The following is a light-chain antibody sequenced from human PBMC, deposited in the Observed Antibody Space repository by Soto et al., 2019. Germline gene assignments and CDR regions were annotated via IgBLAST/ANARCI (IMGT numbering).Light chain of an antibody. J-gene: IGLJ2*01. CDR3: QVWDSSSDHVV. CDR1: NIGSKS. CDR2: YDS. V-gene: IGLV3-21*04. Sequence: SHELTQPPSVSVAPGKTARLTCGGNNIGSKSVHWYQQKPGQAPVLVIYYDSDRPSGIPERFSGSNSGNTATLTISRVEAGDEADYYCQVWDSSSDHVVFGGGTKLTVL.